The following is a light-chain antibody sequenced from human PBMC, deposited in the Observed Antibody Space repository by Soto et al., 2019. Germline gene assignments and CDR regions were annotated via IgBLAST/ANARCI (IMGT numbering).Light chain of an antibody. J-gene: IGKJ1*01. CDR2: AAS. CDR3: QQANSFPRT. CDR1: QGISSW. Sequence: DIQMTQSPSSVSASVGDRVTITCRASQGISSWLAWSQQKPGKAPKLLIYAASSLQRGVPSSFSGSGSGTDFTLTISSLHPEAVATYYCQQANSFPRTFGQGTKVEIK. V-gene: IGKV1-12*01.